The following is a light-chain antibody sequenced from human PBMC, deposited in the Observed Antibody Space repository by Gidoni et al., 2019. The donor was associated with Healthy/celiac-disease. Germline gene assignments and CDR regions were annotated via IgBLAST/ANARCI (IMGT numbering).Light chain of an antibody. V-gene: IGKV1-5*01. J-gene: IGKJ2*01. CDR2: DAS. CDR1: QSISSW. Sequence: DIQMTQPPSTLSASVGDRVTITCRASQSISSWLAWYQQKPGKAPKLLIYDASSWASGVPSRFSGSGSGTEFTLTISSLQPDDFATYYCQQYNSYLYTFGQGTKLEIK. CDR3: QQYNSYLYT.